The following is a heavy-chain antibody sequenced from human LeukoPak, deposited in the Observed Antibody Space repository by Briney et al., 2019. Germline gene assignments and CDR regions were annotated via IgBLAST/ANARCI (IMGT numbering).Heavy chain of an antibody. V-gene: IGHV1-18*01. J-gene: IGHJ4*02. Sequence: ASVKVSCKASGYTFSNYGFSWVRQAPGQGLEWIGWISAYNGNTKSVQKLQGRVTMTTDTSTSTAYMELRSLRSDDTAVYYCARTEEDGFDYWGQGTPVTVSS. CDR2: ISAYNGNT. D-gene: IGHD5-24*01. CDR3: ARTEEDGFDY. CDR1: GYTFSNYG.